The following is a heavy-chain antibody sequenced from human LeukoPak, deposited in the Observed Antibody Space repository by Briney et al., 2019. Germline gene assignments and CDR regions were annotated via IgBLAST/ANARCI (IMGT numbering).Heavy chain of an antibody. CDR2: IYSGGST. D-gene: IGHD3-16*01. CDR1: GFTVSSNY. J-gene: IGHJ6*02. V-gene: IGHV3-53*01. CDR3: ARMGSYYGMDV. Sequence: GGSLRLSCAASGFTVSSNYMSWVRQAPGKGLEWVSVIYSGGSTYYADSVKGRFTISGDNSKNTLYLQMNSLRAEDTAVYYCARMGSYYGMDVWGQGTTVTVSS.